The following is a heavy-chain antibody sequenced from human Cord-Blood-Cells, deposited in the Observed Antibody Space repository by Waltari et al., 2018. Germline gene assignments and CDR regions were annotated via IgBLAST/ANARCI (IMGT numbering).Heavy chain of an antibody. CDR3: ARGRMWGLLDY. V-gene: IGHV3-7*01. CDR2: IKQDGSEK. J-gene: IGHJ4*02. Sequence: EVQLVESGGGLVQPGGSLRHSCAAFGFTFSSYGMSWGRQAPGKGLEWVANIKQDGSEKYYVDSVKGRFTISRDNAKNSLYLQMNSLRAEDTAVYYCARGRMWGLLDYWGQGTLVTVSS. D-gene: IGHD1-26*01. CDR1: GFTFSSYG.